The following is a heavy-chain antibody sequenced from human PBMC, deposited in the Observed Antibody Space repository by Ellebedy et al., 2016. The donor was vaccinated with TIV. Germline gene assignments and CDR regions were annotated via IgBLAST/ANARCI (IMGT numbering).Heavy chain of an antibody. CDR1: GFTFSHSW. Sequence: GESLKISCAASGFTFSHSWMTWVRQAPGKGLEWVDNICQDGSEKYYVASVKGRYNISRDNAENSLYLQMNSLRAEDTAFYCCVTTIRTSSFFDHWGQGALVTVSS. CDR3: VTTIRTSSFFDH. V-gene: IGHV3-7*03. D-gene: IGHD1-14*01. J-gene: IGHJ4*02. CDR2: ICQDGSEK.